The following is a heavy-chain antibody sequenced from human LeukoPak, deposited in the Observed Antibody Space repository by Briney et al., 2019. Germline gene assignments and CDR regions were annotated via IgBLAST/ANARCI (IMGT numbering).Heavy chain of an antibody. V-gene: IGHV1-24*01. CDR1: GYTLTELS. Sequence: ASVKVSCKVSGYTLTELSMHWVRQAPGKGLEWMGGFDPEDGETIYAQKFQGRVTMTEDTSTGTAYMELSSLRSEDTAVYYCATGGDYYDSSGYYRYWGQGTLVTVSS. CDR3: ATGGDYYDSSGYYRY. J-gene: IGHJ4*02. D-gene: IGHD3-22*01. CDR2: FDPEDGET.